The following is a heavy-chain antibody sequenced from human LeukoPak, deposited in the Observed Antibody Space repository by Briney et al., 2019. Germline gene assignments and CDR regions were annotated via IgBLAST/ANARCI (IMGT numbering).Heavy chain of an antibody. V-gene: IGHV1-69*05. CDR1: GGTFSSYA. Sequence: ASVKVSCKASGGTFSSYAISWVRQAPGQGLEWMGGIIPIFGTANYAQKFQGRVTITTDESTSTAYMELSSLRSEDTAVYYCASTFGVVHAFDIWGQGTMVTVSS. J-gene: IGHJ3*02. D-gene: IGHD3-3*01. CDR3: ASTFGVVHAFDI. CDR2: IIPIFGTA.